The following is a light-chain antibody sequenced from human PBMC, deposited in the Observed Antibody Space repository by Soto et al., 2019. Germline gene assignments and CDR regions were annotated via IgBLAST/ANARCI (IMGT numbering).Light chain of an antibody. Sequence: IVLTQSPGTLSLSPGDRATLSCRASQSVSNTYLAWYQQKTRQAPRLLMYDTSTRATGIPARFTGSGSGTDFTLPISSLEPDDFAVYHCQQYGSTPWTFGQGTKVEIK. V-gene: IGKV3-20*01. CDR3: QQYGSTPWT. CDR2: DTS. CDR1: QSVSNTY. J-gene: IGKJ1*01.